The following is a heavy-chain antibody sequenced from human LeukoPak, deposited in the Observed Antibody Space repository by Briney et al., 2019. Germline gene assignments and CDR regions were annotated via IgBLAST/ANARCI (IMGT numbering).Heavy chain of an antibody. CDR2: IYTSGST. CDR1: GGSISSGGYS. CDR3: ARGARGDGHNWTRRYFQY. Sequence: SETLSLTCAVSGGSISSGGYSWSWIRQPPGKGLEWIGRIYTSGSTNYNPSLKSRVTVSVDTSKNQFSLKLSSVTAADMAIYYCARGARGDGHNWTRRYFQYWGQGTLVTVSS. J-gene: IGHJ1*01. D-gene: IGHD1-1*01. V-gene: IGHV4-61*02.